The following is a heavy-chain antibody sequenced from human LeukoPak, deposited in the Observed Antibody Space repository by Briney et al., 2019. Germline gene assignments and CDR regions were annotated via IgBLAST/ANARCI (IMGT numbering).Heavy chain of an antibody. CDR1: GGSISSYY. J-gene: IGHJ4*02. Sequence: PSETLSLTCTVSGGSISSYYWSWIRQPPGKGLEWIGYIYYSGSTNYNPSLKSRVTISVDTSKNQFSLRLSSVTAADTAVYYCARQGGPYYYDSTGYFDYWGQGTLVTVSS. V-gene: IGHV4-59*01. D-gene: IGHD3-22*01. CDR3: ARQGGPYYYDSTGYFDY. CDR2: IYYSGST.